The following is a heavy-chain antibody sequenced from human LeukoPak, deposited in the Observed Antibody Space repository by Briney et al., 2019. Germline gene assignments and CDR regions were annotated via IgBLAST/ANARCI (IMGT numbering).Heavy chain of an antibody. CDR3: ARDGRTTVVTPSFDY. J-gene: IGHJ4*02. V-gene: IGHV3-48*04. Sequence: PGGPLLPSCAASGFTFSNYTMNWGRQAPGKGLGWGAYISSTSSTIYYADSVKGRFTISRDNAKNSLYLQMNSPRAEDTAVYYCARDGRTTVVTPSFDYWGQGTLVTVSS. D-gene: IGHD4-23*01. CDR1: GFTFSNYT. CDR2: ISSTSSTI.